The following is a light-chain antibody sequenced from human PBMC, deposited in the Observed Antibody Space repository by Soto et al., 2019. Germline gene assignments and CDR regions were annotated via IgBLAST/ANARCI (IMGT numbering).Light chain of an antibody. CDR1: QGIRND. CDR2: AAS. CDR3: LQDYNYPGT. V-gene: IGKV1-6*01. Sequence: ALQMTQSPSSLSASVGDRVTITCRASQGIRNDLGWYQQKPGKAPKLLIYAASSLQSGVPSRFSGSGSGTDFTLTTSSLQPEDFATYYCLQDYNYPGTFGQGTKVEIK. J-gene: IGKJ1*01.